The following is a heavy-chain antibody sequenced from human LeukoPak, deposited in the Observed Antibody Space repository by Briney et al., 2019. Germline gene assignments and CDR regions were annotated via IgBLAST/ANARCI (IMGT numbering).Heavy chain of an antibody. V-gene: IGHV3-30*03. CDR1: GFTFSSYG. CDR2: ISYDGSNK. Sequence: PGGSLRLSCAASGFTFSSYGMHWVRQAPGKGLEWVAVISYDGSNKYYADSVKGRFTISRDNSKNTLYLQMNSLRAEDTAVYYCARDWSGCHDYWGQGTLVTVSS. CDR3: ARDWSGCHDY. D-gene: IGHD4/OR15-4a*01. J-gene: IGHJ4*02.